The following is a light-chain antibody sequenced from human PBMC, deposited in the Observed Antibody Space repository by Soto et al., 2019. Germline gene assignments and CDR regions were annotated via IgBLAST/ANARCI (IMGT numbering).Light chain of an antibody. J-gene: IGLJ3*02. Sequence: NLMLTQPHSVSESPGKTVSISCTRSSGNIASNYMQWYQQRPGSSPTTVIYEDNQRPSGVPDRFSGSIDSSSNSASLTISGLKTEDEADYYCQSYDSTNWVFGGGTKLTVL. CDR1: SGNIASNY. CDR3: QSYDSTNWV. V-gene: IGLV6-57*01. CDR2: EDN.